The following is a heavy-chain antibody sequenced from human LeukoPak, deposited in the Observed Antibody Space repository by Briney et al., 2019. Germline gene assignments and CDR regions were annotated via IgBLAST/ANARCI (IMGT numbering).Heavy chain of an antibody. CDR2: INPNSGGT. J-gene: IGHJ6*02. Sequence: ASVKVSRKASGYTFTGYYMHWVRQAPGQGLEWMGWINPNSGGTNYAQKFQGRVTMTRDTSISTAYMELSRLRSDDTAVYYCARDMRRLSYYYYGMDVWGQGTTVTVSS. D-gene: IGHD4-17*01. CDR3: ARDMRRLSYYYYGMDV. CDR1: GYTFTGYY. V-gene: IGHV1-2*02.